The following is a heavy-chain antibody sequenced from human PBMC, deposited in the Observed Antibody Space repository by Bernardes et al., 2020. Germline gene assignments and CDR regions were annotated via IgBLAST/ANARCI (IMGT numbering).Heavy chain of an antibody. V-gene: IGHV3-13*01. D-gene: IGHD4-17*01. J-gene: IGHJ4*02. Sequence: GGSLRLSCAASGFTFSSYDMHWVRQATGQGLEWVSAIGTAGDTYYPGSVKGRFTISRENAKNSLYLQMNSLRAGDTAVYYCARGGTTVVTEYYFDYWGQGTLVTVSS. CDR2: IGTAGDT. CDR3: ARGGTTVVTEYYFDY. CDR1: GFTFSSYD.